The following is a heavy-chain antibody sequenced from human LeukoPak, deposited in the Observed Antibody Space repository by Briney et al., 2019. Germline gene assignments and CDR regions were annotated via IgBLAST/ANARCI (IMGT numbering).Heavy chain of an antibody. J-gene: IGHJ4*02. Sequence: GGSLRLSCAVSGFTFSGFWMSWSRQAPGKRPEWVANMNIDGSEKYYADSVKGRFTISRDNARNSVYLQMNGLRVEDTAVYYCARDPVEWELLLDYWGQGTLVTVSS. CDR2: MNIDGSEK. CDR3: ARDPVEWELLLDY. CDR1: GFTFSGFW. V-gene: IGHV3-7*01. D-gene: IGHD1-26*01.